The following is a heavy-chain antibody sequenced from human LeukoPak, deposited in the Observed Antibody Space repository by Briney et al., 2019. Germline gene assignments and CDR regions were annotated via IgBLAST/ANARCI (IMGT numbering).Heavy chain of an antibody. Sequence: KPSETLSLTCTVSGASISSYYWSWIRQPPGQGLEWIGYIYYTGTTNYSPSLRSRVTISLDTSKNQFSLMLTSVTAADAAIYYCSAGHPVYFNFWGQGTLVTVSS. CDR3: SAGHPVYFNF. CDR1: GASISSYY. CDR2: IYYTGTT. V-gene: IGHV4-59*08. J-gene: IGHJ4*02.